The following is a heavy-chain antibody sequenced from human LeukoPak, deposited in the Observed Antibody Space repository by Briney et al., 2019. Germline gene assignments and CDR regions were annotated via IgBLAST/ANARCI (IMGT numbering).Heavy chain of an antibody. CDR2: VNREGTTT. D-gene: IGHD3-9*01. CDR3: ARDSDWLLFDY. V-gene: IGHV3-74*01. CDR1: GFTFSRYA. Sequence: PGGSLRLSCAASGFTFSRYAMSWVRQVPGKGLVWVSRVNREGTTTIYADSVKGRFTISRDNGKNTLYLQMNSLRAEDTAVYYCARDSDWLLFDYWGQGTLVTVSS. J-gene: IGHJ4*02.